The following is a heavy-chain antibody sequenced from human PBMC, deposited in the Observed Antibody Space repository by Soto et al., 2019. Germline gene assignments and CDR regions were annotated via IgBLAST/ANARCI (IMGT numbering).Heavy chain of an antibody. CDR1: GFTFSSYW. V-gene: IGHV3-74*01. CDR2: INSDGSST. Sequence: GGSLRLSCAASGFTFSSYWMHWVRQAPGKGLVWVSRINSDGSSTSYADSVKGRFTISRDNAKNTLYLQMNSLRAEDTAVYYCARDESGITGTIGPRNYGMDVWGQGTTVTVSS. D-gene: IGHD1-7*01. CDR3: ARDESGITGTIGPRNYGMDV. J-gene: IGHJ6*02.